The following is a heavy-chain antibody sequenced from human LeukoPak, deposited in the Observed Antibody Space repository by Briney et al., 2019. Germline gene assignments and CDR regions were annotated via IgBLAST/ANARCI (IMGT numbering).Heavy chain of an antibody. J-gene: IGHJ4*02. Sequence: SETLSLTCAVYGGSFSVYYWSWIRQPPGKGLEWIGEINHSGSTNYNPSLKSRVTISVDTSKNQFSLKLSSVAAADTAVYYCASLTGIAARMGVDYWGQGTLVTVSS. CDR1: GGSFSVYY. D-gene: IGHD6-6*01. V-gene: IGHV4-34*01. CDR3: ASLTGIAARMGVDY. CDR2: INHSGST.